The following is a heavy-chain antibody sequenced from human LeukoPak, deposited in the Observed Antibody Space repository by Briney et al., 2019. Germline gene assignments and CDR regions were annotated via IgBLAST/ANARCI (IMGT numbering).Heavy chain of an antibody. J-gene: IGHJ3*02. CDR1: GGSISSGNW. V-gene: IGHV4-4*02. CDR2: IYHSGST. D-gene: IGHD6-19*01. Sequence: SETLTLTCAVSGGSISSGNWWSWVRQPPGKGLEWIGEIYHSGSTNYNPSLKSRVTILVDKSKNQFSLKLNSVTAADTAVYYCARGISPGSGWFFDIWGQGTIVTVSS. CDR3: ARGISPGSGWFFDI.